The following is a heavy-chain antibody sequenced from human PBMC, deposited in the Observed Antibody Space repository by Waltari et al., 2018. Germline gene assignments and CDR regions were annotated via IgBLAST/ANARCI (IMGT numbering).Heavy chain of an antibody. D-gene: IGHD3-3*01. CDR1: GGSFSGYY. Sequence: QVQLQQWGAGLLKPSGPLSLTCAVYGGSFSGYYWSCIRQPPGKGLDWIGEINHSGSTNYNPSLKSRVTISVDTSKNQFSLKLSSVTAADTAVYYCANVYYDIWSGSYNRYYFDYWGQGTLVTVSS. J-gene: IGHJ4*02. V-gene: IGHV4-34*01. CDR3: ANVYYDIWSGSYNRYYFDY. CDR2: INHSGST.